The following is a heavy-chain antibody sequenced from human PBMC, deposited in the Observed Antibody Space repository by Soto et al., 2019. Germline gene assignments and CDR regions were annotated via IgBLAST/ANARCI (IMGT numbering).Heavy chain of an antibody. CDR1: GFTFSNAW. V-gene: IGHV3-15*01. Sequence: GSLRLSCAASGFTFSNAWMSWVRQAPGKGLEWVGRIKSKTDGGTTDYAAPVKGRFTISRDDSKNTLYLQMNSLKTEDTAVYYCTTAKEIFGVVINYYYYYYMDVWGKGTTVTVSS. D-gene: IGHD3-3*01. CDR3: TTAKEIFGVVINYYYYYYMDV. CDR2: IKSKTDGGTT. J-gene: IGHJ6*03.